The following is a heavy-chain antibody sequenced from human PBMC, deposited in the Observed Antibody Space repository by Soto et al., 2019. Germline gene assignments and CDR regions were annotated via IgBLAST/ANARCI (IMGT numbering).Heavy chain of an antibody. CDR1: GFTFSDYY. V-gene: IGHV3-11*01. D-gene: IGHD2-21*02. CDR2: ISSSGSTI. J-gene: IGHJ5*02. Sequence: PWGSLRLSCAASGFTFSDYYMSWIRQAPGKGLEWLSYISSSGSTIYYADSVKGRFTISRDNAKNSLYLQMNSLRAEDAAVYYCACLGGDCYLNWFDPWGQGTLVTVSP. CDR3: ACLGGDCYLNWFDP.